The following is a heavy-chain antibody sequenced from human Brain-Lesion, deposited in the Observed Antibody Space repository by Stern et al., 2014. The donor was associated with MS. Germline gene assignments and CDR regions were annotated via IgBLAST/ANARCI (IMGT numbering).Heavy chain of an antibody. Sequence: QVQLVESGGGLVKPGGSLRLSCAASGFIFSDYYMSWIRQAPGKGLEWVSYIGRSGDSIYYADSVKGRFTISRDNAKNSLDLQMNSLRAEDTAVYYCARGPRRYYGSESPNTYYYGMDVWGQGTTVTVSS. D-gene: IGHD3-10*01. CDR3: ARGPRRYYGSESPNTYYYGMDV. J-gene: IGHJ6*02. CDR2: IGRSGDSI. V-gene: IGHV3-11*01. CDR1: GFIFSDYY.